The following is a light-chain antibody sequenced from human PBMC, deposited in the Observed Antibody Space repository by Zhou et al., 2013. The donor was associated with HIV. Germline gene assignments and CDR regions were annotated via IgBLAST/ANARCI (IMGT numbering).Light chain of an antibody. V-gene: IGLV2-18*02. CDR2: EVN. Sequence: QSALTQPASVSGSPGQSIAISCTGSSSDIGSYDRVSWYQQSPGTSPKLMIYEVNNRPSGVPDRFSGSKSGNSASLTISGLHAEDEADYYCASYSSGTLYVFGTGTKVHRP. CDR3: ASYSSGTLYV. J-gene: IGLJ1*01. CDR1: SSDIGSYDR.